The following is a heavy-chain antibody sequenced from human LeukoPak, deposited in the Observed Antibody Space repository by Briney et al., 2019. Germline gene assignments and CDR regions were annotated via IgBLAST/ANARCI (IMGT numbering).Heavy chain of an antibody. V-gene: IGHV3-23*01. Sequence: GGSLRLSCAASGFTFNNYAMTWVRQAPGKGLAWVSAISGGGDTTYYADSVKGRFTISRDNSKNTVFLQMNSLRAEDTAVYYCARDLDYWGQGTLVTVSS. J-gene: IGHJ4*02. CDR3: ARDLDY. CDR2: ISGGGDTT. CDR1: GFTFNNYA.